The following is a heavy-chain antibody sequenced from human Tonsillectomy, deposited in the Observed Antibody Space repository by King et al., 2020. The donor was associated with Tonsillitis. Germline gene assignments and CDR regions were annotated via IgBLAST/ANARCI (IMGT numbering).Heavy chain of an antibody. D-gene: IGHD3-22*01. CDR2: ISGSGGSA. Sequence: DVQLVESGGGLVQPGGSLRLSCAASGFTFSSYAMNWVRQAPGKGLEWVSVISGSGGSAYYADSVKGRFTISRDNSKNTLYLQMNSLRAEDTAVYYCAKEPYDSSGYYYNYWGQGTLVTVSS. CDR3: AKEPYDSSGYYYNY. J-gene: IGHJ4*02. V-gene: IGHV3-23*04. CDR1: GFTFSSYA.